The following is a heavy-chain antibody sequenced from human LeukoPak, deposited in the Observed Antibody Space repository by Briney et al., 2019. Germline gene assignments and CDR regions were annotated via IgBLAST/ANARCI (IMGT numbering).Heavy chain of an antibody. V-gene: IGHV3-48*01. D-gene: IGHD3-9*01. J-gene: IGHJ3*02. CDR2: ITLSSSTT. CDR3: ARAMTTYDNAGYAFDI. Sequence: GGSLRLSCAASGFTFSNYGMNWVRQAPGKGLEWVSYITLSSSTTYYADSVKGRFTISRDNAKKSLYLQMNSLRAEDTAVYYCARAMTTYDNAGYAFDIWGQGTMVTVSS. CDR1: GFTFSNYG.